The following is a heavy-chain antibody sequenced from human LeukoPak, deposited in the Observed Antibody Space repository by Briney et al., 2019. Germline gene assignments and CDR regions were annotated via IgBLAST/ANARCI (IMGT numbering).Heavy chain of an antibody. D-gene: IGHD2-15*01. CDR3: ARRSEFDNTHYHYFDY. CDR1: GGSIDSRSYY. V-gene: IGHV4-39*01. J-gene: IGHJ4*02. CDR2: IYHSGST. Sequence: PSETLSLTCTVSGGSIDSRSYYWDWIRQAPGKGLEWIGTIYHSGSTEYNPSLKSRVAIFVDTSKNQFSLILHSVAAADTAVYYCARRSEFDNTHYHYFDYWGQEALVTVSS.